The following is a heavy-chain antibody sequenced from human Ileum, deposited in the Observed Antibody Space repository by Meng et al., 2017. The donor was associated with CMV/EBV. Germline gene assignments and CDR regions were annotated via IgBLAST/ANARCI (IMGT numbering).Heavy chain of an antibody. V-gene: IGHV4-61*02. Sequence: QVQRQESGPGPGEPSQTLSLPCMVSGGSLGGGYYWNWIRQPAGKGLEWIGRIYTSGSTNYNPSLKSRFTISVDTSKNQFSLNLTSVTAADTAVYYCARDSAWLIDQWGQGTLVTVSS. D-gene: IGHD6-19*01. CDR3: ARDSAWLIDQ. CDR2: IYTSGST. CDR1: GGSLGGGYY. J-gene: IGHJ4*02.